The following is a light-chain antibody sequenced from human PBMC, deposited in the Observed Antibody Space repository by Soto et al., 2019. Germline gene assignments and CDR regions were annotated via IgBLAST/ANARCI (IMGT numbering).Light chain of an antibody. CDR1: SSNIGSNY. Sequence: QPVLTQPPSASGTPGQRVTISCSGSSSNIGSNYVFWYQQLPGTAPKLLIYRSNQRPSGVPDRFSGSKSGTSASLAISGLRSDDEADYYCAAWDDSLTGYVFGTGTKLTVL. J-gene: IGLJ1*01. V-gene: IGLV1-47*01. CDR3: AAWDDSLTGYV. CDR2: RSN.